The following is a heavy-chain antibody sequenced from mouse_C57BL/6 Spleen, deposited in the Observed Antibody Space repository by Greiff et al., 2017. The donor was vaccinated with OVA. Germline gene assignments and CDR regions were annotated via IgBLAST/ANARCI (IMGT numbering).Heavy chain of an antibody. J-gene: IGHJ4*01. CDR2: IYPGSGNT. CDR3: ARGNYGYGAMDY. Sequence: QVQLKESGPELVKPGASVKISCKASGYSFTSYYIHWVKQRPGQGLEWIGWIYPGSGNTKYNEKFKGKATLTADTSSSTAYMQLSSLTSEDSAVYYCARGNYGYGAMDYWGQGTSVTVSS. CDR1: GYSFTSYY. D-gene: IGHD2-2*01. V-gene: IGHV1-66*01.